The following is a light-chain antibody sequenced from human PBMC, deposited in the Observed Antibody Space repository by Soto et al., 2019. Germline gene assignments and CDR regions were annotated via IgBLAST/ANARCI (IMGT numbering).Light chain of an antibody. CDR2: DAS. V-gene: IGKV3-11*01. J-gene: IGKJ1*01. Sequence: EIVLTQSPATLSLSPGERATLSCRASQSVSSYLAWYQQKPGQAPRLLIYDASNRATGIPARFSGSGSGTDFTLTISSLEPEDFAVYDCQQRSNWPPTFGQETKVDIK. CDR1: QSVSSY. CDR3: QQRSNWPPT.